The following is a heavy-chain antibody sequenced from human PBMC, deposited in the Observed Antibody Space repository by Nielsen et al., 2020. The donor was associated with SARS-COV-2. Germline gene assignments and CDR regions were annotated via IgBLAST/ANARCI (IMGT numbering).Heavy chain of an antibody. V-gene: IGHV3-66*02. D-gene: IGHD7-27*01. CDR1: GFTVSANY. Sequence: GESLKISCAASGFTVSANYLAWVRQAPGKGLEWISSIYVGGNKYYADSVRGRFTISRDNSKNTLYLHMNSLRAEDTAVYYCARGNGWGSYFDYWGQGTLVTVSS. CDR2: IYVGGNK. CDR3: ARGNGWGSYFDY. J-gene: IGHJ4*02.